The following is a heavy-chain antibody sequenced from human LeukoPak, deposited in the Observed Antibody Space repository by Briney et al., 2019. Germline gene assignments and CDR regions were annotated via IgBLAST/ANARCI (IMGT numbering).Heavy chain of an antibody. D-gene: IGHD3-10*01. V-gene: IGHV3-21*01. CDR2: ISSSSSYI. J-gene: IGHJ4*02. Sequence: TGGSLRLSCAASGFTFSSYGMNWVRQAPGKGLEWVSSISSSSSYIYYADSVKGRFTISRDNAKNSLYLQMNSLRAEDTAVYYCARAYYGSGSYYVDYWGQGTLVTVSS. CDR1: GFTFSSYG. CDR3: ARAYYGSGSYYVDY.